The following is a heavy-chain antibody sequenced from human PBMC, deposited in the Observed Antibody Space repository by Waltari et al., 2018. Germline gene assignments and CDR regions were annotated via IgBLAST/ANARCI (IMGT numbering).Heavy chain of an antibody. CDR3: ARGSPKGTNWGCLDS. V-gene: IGHV3-53*01. J-gene: IGHJ4*02. CDR1: VFTVTTTY. Sequence: EVQLVESGGGLIQPGGSLGLSCAASVFTVTTTYMNCVRQAPGKGPEWVSVIYGGGNTDYGDSVKGRFIISRDDSKNTVYLQMNSLRAEDTAVYYCARGSPKGTNWGCLDSWGQGALVTVSS. D-gene: IGHD7-27*01. CDR2: IYGGGNT.